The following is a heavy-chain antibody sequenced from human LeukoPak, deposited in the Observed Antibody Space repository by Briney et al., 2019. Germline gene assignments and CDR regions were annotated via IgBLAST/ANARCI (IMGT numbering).Heavy chain of an antibody. Sequence: SETLSLTCTVSGGSISSYYWSWIRQPPGKGLEWIGYIYYSGSTNYNPSLKSRVTISVDTSKNQFSLKLSSVTAADTAVYYCARGCSGGSCLYDYYYGMDVWGQGTTVTVSS. CDR1: GGSISSYY. CDR2: IYYSGST. J-gene: IGHJ6*02. CDR3: ARGCSGGSCLYDYYYGMDV. D-gene: IGHD2-15*01. V-gene: IGHV4-59*08.